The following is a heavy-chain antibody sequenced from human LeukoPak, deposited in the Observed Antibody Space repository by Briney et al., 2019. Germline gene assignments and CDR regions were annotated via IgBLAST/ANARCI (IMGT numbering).Heavy chain of an antibody. V-gene: IGHV3-53*01. CDR1: GFTVSSNY. D-gene: IGHD3-22*01. Sequence: GGSLRLSCAASGFTVSSNYMSWVRQAPGKGLEWVSVIYSGGSTYYADSVKGRFTISRDNSKNTLYLQMNSLRAEDTAVYYCARDRRYYDSSGAFDIWGQGTMVTVSS. J-gene: IGHJ3*02. CDR2: IYSGGST. CDR3: ARDRRYYDSSGAFDI.